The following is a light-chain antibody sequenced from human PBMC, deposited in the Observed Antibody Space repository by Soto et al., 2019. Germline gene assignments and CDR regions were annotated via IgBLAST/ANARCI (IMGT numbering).Light chain of an antibody. V-gene: IGKV1-39*01. CDR3: QQSYSTPYT. Sequence: DIQMTQSPSSLSASVGDRVTITCRASQNINTYLNWCQQKPGKAPNLLIYAASSLQSGVPSRFSGSGSGTDFTLTISSLQPEDFATYYCQQSYSTPYTLGQGTKLEMK. CDR1: QNINTY. J-gene: IGKJ2*01. CDR2: AAS.